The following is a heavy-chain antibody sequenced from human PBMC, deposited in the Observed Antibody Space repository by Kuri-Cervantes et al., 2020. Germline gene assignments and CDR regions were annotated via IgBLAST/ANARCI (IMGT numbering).Heavy chain of an antibody. CDR3: ARDRGIVVPDYYYYGMDV. Sequence: SETLSLTCTASGGSISSYYWSWIRQPPGKGLEWIGYIYYSGSTYYNPSLESRVTISVDTSKNQFSLKLSSVTAADTAVYYCARDRGIVVPDYYYYGMDVWGQGTTVTVSS. CDR2: IYYSGST. CDR1: GGSISSYY. D-gene: IGHD2-15*01. J-gene: IGHJ6*02. V-gene: IGHV4-59*12.